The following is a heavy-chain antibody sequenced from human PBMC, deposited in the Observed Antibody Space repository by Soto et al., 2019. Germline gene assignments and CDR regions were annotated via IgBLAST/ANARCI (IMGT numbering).Heavy chain of an antibody. Sequence: QVQLEESGGGVVQPGRSLRLSCAASGFTFNNYGMHWVRQAPGKGLEWVAIIWHDGSNKYYADSVKGRFTISRDNSKNTLYLQMNSLRAEDTAVYYCAREKAYSKDYWGQGTLVPVPS. D-gene: IGHD4-4*01. V-gene: IGHV3-33*01. CDR1: GFTFNNYG. J-gene: IGHJ4*02. CDR2: IWHDGSNK. CDR3: AREKAYSKDY.